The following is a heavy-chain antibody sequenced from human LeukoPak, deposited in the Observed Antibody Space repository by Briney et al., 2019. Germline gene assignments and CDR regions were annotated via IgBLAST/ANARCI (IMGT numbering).Heavy chain of an antibody. V-gene: IGHV3-23*01. CDR3: AKGNNDFWSGYPRLSYFDF. D-gene: IGHD3-3*01. Sequence: PGGSLRLSCEVSGFTFSSYALSWVRQAPGKGLEWVSVISGSRGSTYYADSVKGRFTISRDNSKNTLYLEMSSLRAEDTAVYYCAKGNNDFWSGYPRLSYFDFWGQGTLVTVSS. CDR2: ISGSRGST. J-gene: IGHJ4*02. CDR1: GFTFSSYA.